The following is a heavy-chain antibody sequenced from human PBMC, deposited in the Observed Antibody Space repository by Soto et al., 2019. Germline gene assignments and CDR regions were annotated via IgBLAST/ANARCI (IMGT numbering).Heavy chain of an antibody. CDR1: GFSLSTSGVG. J-gene: IGHJ6*02. D-gene: IGHD2-15*01. CDR3: AYLPCSGGSCYWFSYSGMDV. V-gene: IGHV2-5*02. Sequence: QITLKESGPTLVKPTQTLTLTCTFSGFSLSTSGVGVAWIRQPPGKALEWLALIYWDDDKRYRPSLETRLTITKDTSKYHVVXXMTNMDSVDTATYYCAYLPCSGGSCYWFSYSGMDVWGQGTTVTVSS. CDR2: IYWDDDK.